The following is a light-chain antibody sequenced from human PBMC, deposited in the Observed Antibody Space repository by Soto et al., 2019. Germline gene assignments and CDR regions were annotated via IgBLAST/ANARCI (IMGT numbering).Light chain of an antibody. CDR3: SLYTRENAYV. V-gene: IGLV2-18*01. CDR1: STDFVSYNR. Sequence: QSALTQPPSVSGSPGQSVTISCTGTSTDFVSYNRVSWYQQPPGTAPKLMIYEVSKRPSGVPDRFSGSKSGNTASLTISGLQAADEADYYCSLYTRENAYVFGTGTKGTVL. J-gene: IGLJ1*01. CDR2: EVS.